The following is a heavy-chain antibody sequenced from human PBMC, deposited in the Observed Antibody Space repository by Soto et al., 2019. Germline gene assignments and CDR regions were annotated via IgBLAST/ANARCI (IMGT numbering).Heavy chain of an antibody. Sequence: EVQLVESGGGLVEPGGSLRLSCAASGFTFRLYSLNWVRQAPRKGLEWVSTFSGSGGNIYYAESVKGRLTISRDDSKNTLYLQMNSLRVEDTAVYYCAKDPPWTVGPLAMDVWGQGTTVTVSS. V-gene: IGHV3-21*02. D-gene: IGHD2-2*01. CDR3: AKDPPWTVGPLAMDV. CDR1: GFTFRLYS. CDR2: FSGSGGNI. J-gene: IGHJ6*02.